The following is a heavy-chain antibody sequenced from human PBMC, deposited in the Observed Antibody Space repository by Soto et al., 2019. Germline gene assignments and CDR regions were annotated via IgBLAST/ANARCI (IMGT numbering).Heavy chain of an antibody. D-gene: IGHD3-3*01. CDR1: GYTLTELS. J-gene: IGHJ6*02. CDR3: ATEEVRFLEWLPGLGLYYYYGMDV. V-gene: IGHV1-24*01. CDR2: FDPEDGET. Sequence: GASVKVSCKVSGYTLTELSMHWVRQAPGKGLEWMGGFDPEDGETIYAQKFQGRVTMTEHTSTDTAYMERSSLRSEDTAVYYCATEEVRFLEWLPGLGLYYYYGMDVWGQGTTVTVSS.